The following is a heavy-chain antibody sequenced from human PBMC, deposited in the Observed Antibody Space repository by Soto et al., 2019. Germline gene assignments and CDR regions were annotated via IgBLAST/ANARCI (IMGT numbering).Heavy chain of an antibody. J-gene: IGHJ5*02. D-gene: IGHD3-10*01. V-gene: IGHV4-34*01. CDR3: ARGLVTLGYYGSGSYFYNWFDP. CDR2: INHSGST. Sequence: SETLSLTCAVYGGSFSGYYWSWIRQPPGKGLKWIGEINHSGSTNYNPSLKSRVTISVDTSKNQFSLKLSSVTAADTAVYYCARGLVTLGYYGSGSYFYNWFDPWGQGTLVTVSS. CDR1: GGSFSGYY.